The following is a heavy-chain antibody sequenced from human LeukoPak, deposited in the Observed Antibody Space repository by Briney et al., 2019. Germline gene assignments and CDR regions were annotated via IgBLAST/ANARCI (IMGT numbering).Heavy chain of an antibody. CDR3: ARGLPISMIIEGNHGMDV. D-gene: IGHD3-22*01. Sequence: PGGSLRLSCAASGFTVSSNYMSWVRQAPGKGLEWVSVIYSGGITKYADSVKGRFTISRDNSKNTLYLQMDSLRAEDTAVYYCARGLPISMIIEGNHGMDVWGQGTTVTVSS. V-gene: IGHV3-53*01. CDR2: IYSGGIT. CDR1: GFTVSSNY. J-gene: IGHJ6*02.